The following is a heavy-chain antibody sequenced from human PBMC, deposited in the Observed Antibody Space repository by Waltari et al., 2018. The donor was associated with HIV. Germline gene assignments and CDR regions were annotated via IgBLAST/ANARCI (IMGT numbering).Heavy chain of an antibody. CDR1: GFPFSNYA. D-gene: IGHD3-9*01. J-gene: IGHJ4*02. Sequence: QMQLVQSGGGVVQPGRSLRLSCAASGFPFSNYALPWVRQTPGKGLEWVAVISYDGTNKYYADSVKDRFTISRDSSKSTLYLQMNSLRAEDTAVYYCARDYYDILTGYCFDYWGQGTLVTVSS. CDR2: ISYDGTNK. V-gene: IGHV3-30-3*01. CDR3: ARDYYDILTGYCFDY.